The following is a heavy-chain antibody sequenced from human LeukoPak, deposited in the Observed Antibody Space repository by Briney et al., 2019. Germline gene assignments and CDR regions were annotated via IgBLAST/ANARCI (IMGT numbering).Heavy chain of an antibody. CDR1: GFTFSTFA. CDR2: IFPSGGEI. V-gene: IGHV3-23*01. J-gene: IGHJ4*02. D-gene: IGHD3-10*01. Sequence: PGGSLRLSCAASGFTFSTFAMIWVRQPPGKGLEWVSSIFPSGGEIHYADSVRGRFTISRDNSKSTLSLQMNSLRAEDTAVYYCAKDIGSYYDYWGQGILVTVSS. CDR3: AKDIGSYYDY.